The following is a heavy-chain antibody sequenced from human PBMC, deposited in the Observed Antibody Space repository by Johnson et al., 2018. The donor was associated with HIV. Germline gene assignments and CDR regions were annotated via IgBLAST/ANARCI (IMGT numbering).Heavy chain of an antibody. CDR2: LYPDDRT. V-gene: IGHV3-53*01. J-gene: IGHJ3*01. CDR1: GFTVSSKY. Sequence: EKLVESGGGLIQPGGSLRLSCAASGFTVSSKYMSWVRQAPGKGLEWVSLLYPDDRTYSADSVTGRFSISRATSKNTVYLQMKSLRADDTAVYYCARLTTSSRQGSTMTVVGVAAFDLWGQGTMVTVSS. D-gene: IGHD1-1*01. CDR3: ARLTTSSRQGSTMTVVGVAAFDL.